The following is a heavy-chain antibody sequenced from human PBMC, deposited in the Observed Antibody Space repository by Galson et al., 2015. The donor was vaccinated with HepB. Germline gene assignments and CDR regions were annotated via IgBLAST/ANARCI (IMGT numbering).Heavy chain of an antibody. V-gene: IGHV3-21*01. CDR3: ASQYDSYYYYGMDV. J-gene: IGHJ6*02. CDR1: GFTFSSYS. D-gene: IGHD3-22*01. Sequence: SLRLSCAASGFTFSSYSMNWVRQAPGKGLEWVSSISSSSSYIYYADSVKGRFTISRDNAKNSLYLQMNSLRAEDTAVYYCASQYDSYYYYGMDVWGQGTTVTVSS. CDR2: ISSSSSYI.